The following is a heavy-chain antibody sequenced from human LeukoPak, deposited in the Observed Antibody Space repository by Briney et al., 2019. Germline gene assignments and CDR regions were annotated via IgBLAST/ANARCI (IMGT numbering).Heavy chain of an antibody. CDR3: ARDGVNYGSGSYFDF. Sequence: PSETLSLTCTVSGDSIRSYHWNWLRQPPGKGLEWIGSAHYSGSGNHNPSLKSRLTISVDTSKNQVSLKLSSVTAADTAVYYCARDGVNYGSGSYFDFWGQGTLVTVSS. CDR1: GDSIRSYH. V-gene: IGHV4-59*01. D-gene: IGHD3-10*01. J-gene: IGHJ4*02. CDR2: AHYSGSG.